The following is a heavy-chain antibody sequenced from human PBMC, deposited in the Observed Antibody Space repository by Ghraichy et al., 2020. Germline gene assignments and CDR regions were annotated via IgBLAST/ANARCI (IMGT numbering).Heavy chain of an antibody. CDR2: ISAYNGNT. CDR1: GYTFTSYG. Sequence: ASVKVSCKASGYTFTSYGISWVRQAPGQGLEWMGWISAYNGNTNYAQKLQGRVTMTTDTSTSTAYMELRSLRSDDTAVYYCARDSGRTTTVPYYGMDVWGQGTTVTVSS. J-gene: IGHJ6*02. V-gene: IGHV1-18*01. CDR3: ARDSGRTTTVPYYGMDV. D-gene: IGHD4-17*01.